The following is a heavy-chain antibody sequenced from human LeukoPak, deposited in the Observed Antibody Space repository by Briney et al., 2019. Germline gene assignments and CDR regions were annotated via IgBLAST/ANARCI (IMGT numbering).Heavy chain of an antibody. Sequence: GGSLRLSCAASGLTVSSNYMTWVRQAPGKGLEWVSVIYIGGSTYYADSAKGRFTISRDNSKNTLYLQMNSLTVEDTAVYYCARDLRVGGRDDCDIWGQGTMVTVSS. CDR1: GLTVSSNY. D-gene: IGHD2-15*01. CDR3: ARDLRVGGRDDCDI. J-gene: IGHJ3*02. V-gene: IGHV3-53*01. CDR2: IYIGGST.